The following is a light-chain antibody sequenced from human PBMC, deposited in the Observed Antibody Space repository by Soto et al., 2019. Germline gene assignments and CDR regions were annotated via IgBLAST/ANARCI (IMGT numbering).Light chain of an antibody. V-gene: IGKV3-20*01. Sequence: DIVFTQSPGTLSLSPGERATLSCRASQSVRSTSLAWYQQKPGQAPRLLIYGASSRATGIPDRFSGGGSGTDFTLTISRLEPEDFAVYYCQHYGSSPPITFGQGTRLEIK. J-gene: IGKJ5*01. CDR1: QSVRSTS. CDR2: GAS. CDR3: QHYGSSPPIT.